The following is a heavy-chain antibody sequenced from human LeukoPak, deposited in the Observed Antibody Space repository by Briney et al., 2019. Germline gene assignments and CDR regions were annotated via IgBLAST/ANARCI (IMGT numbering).Heavy chain of an antibody. D-gene: IGHD1-26*01. Sequence: PGGSLRLSCAASGFTFGSYAMSWVRQAPGKGLEYVSAISSNGGSTYYGNSVKGRFTISRDNSKNTLYLQMGSLRSDDTAVYYCARDGLAGLPGDTPYYYYGMDVWGQGTTVTVSS. CDR3: ARDGLAGLPGDTPYYYYGMDV. V-gene: IGHV3-64*01. CDR1: GFTFGSYA. CDR2: ISSNGGST. J-gene: IGHJ6*02.